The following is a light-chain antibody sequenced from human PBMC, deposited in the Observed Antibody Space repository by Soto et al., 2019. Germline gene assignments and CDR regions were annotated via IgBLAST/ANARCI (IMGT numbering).Light chain of an antibody. V-gene: IGKV3-15*01. CDR1: QSVNQK. CDR2: VAS. Sequence: EIVLTQSPATLSVSPGERATLSCRASQSVNQKLGWYQQKPGQAPSLLMYVASYRATGIPARFSGSGSGSEYNLTISKLHVEDFAVYYCQQFNNWTHTIVQGTKVDIK. CDR3: QQFNNWTHT. J-gene: IGKJ2*01.